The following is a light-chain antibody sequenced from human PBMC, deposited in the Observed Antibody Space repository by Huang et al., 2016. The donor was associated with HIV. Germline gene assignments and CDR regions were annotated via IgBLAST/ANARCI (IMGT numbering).Light chain of an antibody. CDR2: DAT. CDR1: QDISNY. J-gene: IGKJ2*03. Sequence: DLQMTQSPSSLSASIGDRVTITCPASQDISNYLNWYQQKPGKAPKLLLYDATNSEAGVPSRFSGSGSGTDFTLTISRLQPEDFATYYCQQFDNVPYSFGQGTRLEIK. CDR3: QQFDNVPYS. V-gene: IGKV1-33*01.